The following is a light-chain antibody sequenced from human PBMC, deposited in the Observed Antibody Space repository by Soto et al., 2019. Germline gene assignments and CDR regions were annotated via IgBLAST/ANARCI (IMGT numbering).Light chain of an antibody. CDR3: QQYNGYWT. CDR1: QSISDS. V-gene: IGKV1-5*03. J-gene: IGKJ1*01. Sequence: DIQMTQSPSTLSASVGDRVTITCRASQSISDSLAWYQHKPGKAPKLLIYEASNLKSGVPSRFSGSVSGTEYSLTISSLRPGDFASYYCQQYNGYWTFGQGTKVEIK. CDR2: EAS.